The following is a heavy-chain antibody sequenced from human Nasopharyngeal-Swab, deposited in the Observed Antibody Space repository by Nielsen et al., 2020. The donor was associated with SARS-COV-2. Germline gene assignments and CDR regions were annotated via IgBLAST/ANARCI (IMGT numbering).Heavy chain of an antibody. D-gene: IGHD2-15*01. CDR2: INPSGGST. J-gene: IGHJ5*02. CDR1: GYTFTSYY. V-gene: IGHV1-46*01. Sequence: ASVNVSCKASGYTFTSYYMHWVRQAPGQGLEWMGIINPSGGSTSYAQKFQGRVTMTRDTSTSTVYMELSSLRSEDTAVYYRARELSARHPAPNWFDPWGQGTLVTVSS. CDR3: ARELSARHPAPNWFDP.